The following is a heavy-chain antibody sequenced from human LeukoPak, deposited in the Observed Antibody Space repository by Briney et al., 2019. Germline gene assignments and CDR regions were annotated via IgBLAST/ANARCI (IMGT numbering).Heavy chain of an antibody. CDR3: ARDRVGADDAFDI. J-gene: IGHJ3*02. CDR1: GLTFSRYW. Sequence: GGSLRLSCAASGLTFSRYWMTWVRQAPGKGLEWVSVIYSGGSTYYADSVKGRFTISRDNSKNTLYLQMNSLRAEDTAVYYCARDRVGADDAFDIWGQGTMVTVSS. CDR2: IYSGGST. V-gene: IGHV3-66*01. D-gene: IGHD1-26*01.